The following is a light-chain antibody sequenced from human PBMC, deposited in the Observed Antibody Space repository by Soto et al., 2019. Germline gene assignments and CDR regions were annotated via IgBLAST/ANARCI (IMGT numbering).Light chain of an antibody. CDR3: QQYDSYSWT. CDR1: QSIGNW. CDR2: TAS. Sequence: DIQMTQSPSTLSASVGDRVTITCRASQSIGNWLAWYQQKPGKGPKPLIYTASILESGVPSRFSGSVSGTEFTLTITSLQHDDCATYYGQQYDSYSWTFGQGTKVDMK. J-gene: IGKJ1*01. V-gene: IGKV1-5*03.